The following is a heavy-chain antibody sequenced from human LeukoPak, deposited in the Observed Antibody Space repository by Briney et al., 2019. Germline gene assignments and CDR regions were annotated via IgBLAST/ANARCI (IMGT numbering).Heavy chain of an antibody. CDR2: IIPIFGTA. CDR1: GGTFSSYA. CDR3: ARDRGARITGTTAYFDY. Sequence: SVKVSCKASGGTFSSYAISWVRQAPGQGLEWMGGIIPIFGTANYAQKFQGRVTITADKSTSTAYMELSSLRSEDTAVYYCARDRGARITGTTAYFDYWGQGTLVTVSS. V-gene: IGHV1-69*06. J-gene: IGHJ4*02. D-gene: IGHD1-7*01.